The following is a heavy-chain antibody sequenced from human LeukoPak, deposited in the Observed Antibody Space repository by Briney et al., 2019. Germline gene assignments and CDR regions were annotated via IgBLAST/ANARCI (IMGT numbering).Heavy chain of an antibody. Sequence: PGGSLRLSCVAYEFILSRYAVSWVRQAPGKGLQWVSSLGISGDYSWYAGSVKGRFTISRDVSKNTLYLQMNSLGVEDTAVYYCASWGYCSSTSCPRTPAYYYYYMDVWGKGTTVTISS. CDR1: EFILSRYA. J-gene: IGHJ6*03. D-gene: IGHD2-2*01. V-gene: IGHV3-23*01. CDR2: LGISGDYS. CDR3: ASWGYCSSTSCPRTPAYYYYYMDV.